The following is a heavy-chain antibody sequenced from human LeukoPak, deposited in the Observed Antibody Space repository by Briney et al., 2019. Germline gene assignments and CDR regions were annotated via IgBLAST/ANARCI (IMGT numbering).Heavy chain of an antibody. CDR3: ARGRDGYNGLFDY. J-gene: IGHJ4*02. Sequence: SVKVSCKASGGTFSSYAISWVRQAPGQGLEWMGGIIPIFGTANSAQKFQGRVTITTDESTSTAYMELSSLRSEDTAVYYCARGRDGYNGLFDYWGQGTLVTVSS. D-gene: IGHD5-24*01. V-gene: IGHV1-69*05. CDR1: GGTFSSYA. CDR2: IIPIFGTA.